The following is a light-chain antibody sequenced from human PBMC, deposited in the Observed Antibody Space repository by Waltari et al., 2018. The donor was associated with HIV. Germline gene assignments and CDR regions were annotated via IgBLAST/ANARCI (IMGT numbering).Light chain of an antibody. V-gene: IGLV2-14*01. J-gene: IGLJ3*02. CDR3: SSYTSSSTPWV. Sequence: QSALTQPASVSGSPGQSITISCTGTSSNVGGYHYFSWYQQHPGKAPKLMIYEVSNRPSGVSNRFSGSKSGNTASLTISGLQAEDEADYYCSSYTSSSTPWVFGGGTKLTVL. CDR2: EVS. CDR1: SSNVGGYHY.